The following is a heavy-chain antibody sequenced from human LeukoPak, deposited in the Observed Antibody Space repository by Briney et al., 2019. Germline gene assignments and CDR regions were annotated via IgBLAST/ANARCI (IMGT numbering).Heavy chain of an antibody. J-gene: IGHJ5*02. D-gene: IGHD3-10*01. CDR1: GFTFDDYA. Sequence: GGSLRLSCAASGFTFDDYAMHWVRQAPGKGLEWVSLISGDGGSTYYADSVKGRFTISRDNSKNTLYLQMNSLRAEDTAVYYCAKESGGSGSYYNHWGQGTLVTVSS. V-gene: IGHV3-43*02. CDR2: ISGDGGST. CDR3: AKESGGSGSYYNH.